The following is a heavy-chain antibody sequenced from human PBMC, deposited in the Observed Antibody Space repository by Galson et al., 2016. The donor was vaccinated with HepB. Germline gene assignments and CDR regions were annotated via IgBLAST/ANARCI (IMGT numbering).Heavy chain of an antibody. V-gene: IGHV3-30*18. CDR2: ITNDGSKR. Sequence: SLRLSCAASGFTFTNYGMNWLRQAPGKGLEWVAYITNDGSKRYFADSVKGRFTISRDNSKNTLFLHMSSLRAEDTAVYYCAKRDLHWFGDPNAFDVWGQGTLVTVSS. J-gene: IGHJ4*02. CDR3: AKRDLHWFGDPNAFDV. CDR1: GFTFTNYG. D-gene: IGHD3-10*01.